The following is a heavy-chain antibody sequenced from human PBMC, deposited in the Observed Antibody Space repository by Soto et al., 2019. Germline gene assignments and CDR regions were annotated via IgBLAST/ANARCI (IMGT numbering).Heavy chain of an antibody. J-gene: IGHJ4*02. CDR2: ISGFNGQT. D-gene: IGHD3-10*01. CDR1: GNTFASHG. V-gene: IGHV1-18*01. Sequence: ASVKVSCKASGNTFASHGFSWVRQAPGQGLEWMGWISGFNGQTNYTLKFQGRVTLTTDTSTSTAYMELRSLRSDDTAVYFCARVDPRGVAVVRDYWGQGTLVTVS. CDR3: ARVDPRGVAVVRDY.